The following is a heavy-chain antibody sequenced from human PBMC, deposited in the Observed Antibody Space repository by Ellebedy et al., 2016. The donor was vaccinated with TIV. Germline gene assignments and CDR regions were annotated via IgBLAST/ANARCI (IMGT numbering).Heavy chain of an antibody. CDR2: VSAYSGNT. CDR1: GYTFIDYG. J-gene: IGHJ6*02. D-gene: IGHD3-10*01. Sequence: AASVKVSCKSSGYTFIDYGVTWVRQAHGQGLDWMGWVSAYSGNTNYAENLQGRVTMTTDTSTDTAYMELRSLGSDGPALYFCARYSGSGTYYRNGIDVWGQGNTVTVSS. CDR3: ARYSGSGTYYRNGIDV. V-gene: IGHV1-18*01.